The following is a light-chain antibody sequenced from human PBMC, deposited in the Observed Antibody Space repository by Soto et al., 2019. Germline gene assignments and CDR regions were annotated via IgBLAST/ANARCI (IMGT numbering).Light chain of an antibody. V-gene: IGKV1-39*01. Sequence: DIPMTQSPSSLSASVGDRVTITCRASQSISSYLNWYQQKPGKAPKLLIYAASSLQSGVPSRFSGSGSGTAFTLTISSLQPEDFATYYCQQSYSARMYSFGQGTKLEIK. CDR3: QQSYSARMYS. CDR2: AAS. J-gene: IGKJ2*01. CDR1: QSISSY.